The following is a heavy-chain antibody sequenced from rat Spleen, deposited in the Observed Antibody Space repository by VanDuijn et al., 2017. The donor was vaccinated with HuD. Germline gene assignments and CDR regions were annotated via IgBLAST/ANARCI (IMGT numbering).Heavy chain of an antibody. CDR2: ITSGGSNT. Sequence: EVQLVESGGGLVQPGRSLKLSCAASGFTFSSFAMAWVRQAPKKGLEWVATITSGGSNTYYPDSVKGRFTISRDNAKSTLYLQMYSLRSEETATYYCAKDSLDYWGQGVMVTVSS. V-gene: IGHV5S11*01. J-gene: IGHJ2*01. CDR3: AKDSLDY. CDR1: GFTFSSFA.